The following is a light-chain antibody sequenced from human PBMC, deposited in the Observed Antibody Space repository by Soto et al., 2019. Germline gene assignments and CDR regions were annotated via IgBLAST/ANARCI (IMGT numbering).Light chain of an antibody. J-gene: IGKJ2*01. CDR3: QQYYSLPRT. Sequence: DIQMTQSPSSLSASVGDRVTITYRASQSICSYLNWYQQKPGKAPKLLIYAASSLESGVPSRFSGSGSGTDFTLTISSLQPEDIATYYCQQYYSLPRTFGQGTKLEIK. CDR1: QSICSY. CDR2: AAS. V-gene: IGKV1-39*01.